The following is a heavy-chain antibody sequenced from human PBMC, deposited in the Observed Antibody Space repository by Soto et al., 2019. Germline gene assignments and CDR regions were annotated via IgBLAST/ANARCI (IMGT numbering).Heavy chain of an antibody. V-gene: IGHV3-30*03. CDR1: GFTFSSYG. J-gene: IGHJ4*02. D-gene: IGHD4-17*01. Sequence: QVQLVESGGGVVQPGRSLRLSCAASGFTFSSYGMHWVRQAPGKGLEWVAVISYDGSNKYYADSVKGRFTISRDKSKNTLYLQMNRRRAEGTAAYYCPSGTYGDYGDYWGQGTLVTVSS. CDR3: PSGTYGDYGDY. CDR2: ISYDGSNK.